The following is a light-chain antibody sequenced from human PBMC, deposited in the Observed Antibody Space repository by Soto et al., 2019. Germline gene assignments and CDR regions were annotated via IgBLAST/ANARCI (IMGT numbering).Light chain of an antibody. Sequence: QSVLTQPASVSGSPGQSITISCTGTSSDVGGYNYVSWYQQHPGKAPKLMIYEVNNRPSGASNRFSGSKSGNTASLTISGLQAEDEADYYCTSYTSKNTLVFGGGTQLTVL. CDR2: EVN. J-gene: IGLJ2*01. CDR3: TSYTSKNTLV. CDR1: SSDVGGYNY. V-gene: IGLV2-14*01.